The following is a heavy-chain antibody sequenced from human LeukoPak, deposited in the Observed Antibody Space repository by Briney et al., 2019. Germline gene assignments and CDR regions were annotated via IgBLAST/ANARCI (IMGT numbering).Heavy chain of an antibody. D-gene: IGHD4/OR15-4a*01. Sequence: PSETLSLICTVPGDSISSYFWIWIRQPPGRGLEWIGYMHNGVHTNYNPSLKSRVTTSGDTSKKQVSLKLTSVTAADTAVYYCAATIKRDYGDTNLDYWGQGTLVTVSS. CDR3: AATIKRDYGDTNLDY. V-gene: IGHV4-59*01. CDR2: MHNGVHT. CDR1: GDSISSYF. J-gene: IGHJ4*02.